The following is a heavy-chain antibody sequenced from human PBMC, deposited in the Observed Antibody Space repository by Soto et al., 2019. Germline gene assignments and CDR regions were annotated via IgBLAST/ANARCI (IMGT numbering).Heavy chain of an antibody. CDR3: ARDFRSSVFDY. V-gene: IGHV3-33*01. Sequence: GGSLRLSCAASGFTFSSYGMHWVRQAPGKGLEWVAVIWYDGSNKYYADSVKGRFTISRDNSKNTLYLQMNSLRAEDTAVYYCARDFRSSVFDYWGQGTLVTVSS. J-gene: IGHJ4*02. CDR1: GFTFSSYG. CDR2: IWYDGSNK. D-gene: IGHD6-19*01.